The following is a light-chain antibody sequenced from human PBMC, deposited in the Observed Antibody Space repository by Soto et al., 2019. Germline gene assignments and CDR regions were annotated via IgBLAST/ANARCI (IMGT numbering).Light chain of an antibody. J-gene: IGLJ2*01. Sequence: QSALTQPPSASGSPGQSVTISCTGTSSDVGGYNFVSWYQQHPGKAPKLMIYEVTKRPSGVPDRFSGSKSGNTASLTVSGLQAEDEADYYCTSYAGSNIPVVFGGGTKLT. CDR3: TSYAGSNIPVV. V-gene: IGLV2-8*01. CDR2: EVT. CDR1: SSDVGGYNF.